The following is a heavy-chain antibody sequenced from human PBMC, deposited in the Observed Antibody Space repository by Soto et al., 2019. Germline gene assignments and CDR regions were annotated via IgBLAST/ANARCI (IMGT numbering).Heavy chain of an antibody. Sequence: TSETLSLTCTVSGGSISSGDYYWSWIRQPPGKGLEWIGYIYYSGSTYYNPSLKSRVTISVDTSKNQFSLKLSSVTAADTAVYYSARAYLWFGESSVPHSKANSWLDPWGQGTLVTVSS. J-gene: IGHJ5*02. V-gene: IGHV4-30-4*01. CDR2: IYYSGST. CDR3: ARAYLWFGESSVPHSKANSWLDP. CDR1: GGSISSGDYY. D-gene: IGHD3-10*01.